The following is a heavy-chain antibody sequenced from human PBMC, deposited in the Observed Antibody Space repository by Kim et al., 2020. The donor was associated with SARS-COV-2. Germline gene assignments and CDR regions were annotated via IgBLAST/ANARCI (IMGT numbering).Heavy chain of an antibody. CDR1: GGSISSYY. Sequence: SETLSLTCTVSGGSISSYYWSWIRQPPGKGLEWIGYIYYSGSTNYNPSLKSRVTISVDTSKNQFSLKLSSVTAADTAMYYCARGGEYSSSLLTPTLLSPPLDIWGQGTMVTVSS. V-gene: IGHV4-59*01. CDR3: ARGGEYSSSLLTPTLLSPPLDI. CDR2: IYYSGST. D-gene: IGHD6-13*01. J-gene: IGHJ3*02.